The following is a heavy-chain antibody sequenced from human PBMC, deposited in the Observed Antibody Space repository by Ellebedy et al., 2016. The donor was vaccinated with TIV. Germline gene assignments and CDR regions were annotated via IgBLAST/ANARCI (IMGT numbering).Heavy chain of an antibody. Sequence: GESLKISXVASGFTFSNFAMNWVRQAPGKGLEYVSTVSGSGGSRNHADSVKGRFTVSRDNSKNTLYLQMSSLRAEDTAVYYCVSDAFDIWGQGTMVTVSS. J-gene: IGHJ3*02. CDR2: VSGSGGSR. CDR3: VSDAFDI. CDR1: GFTFSNFA. V-gene: IGHV3-23*01.